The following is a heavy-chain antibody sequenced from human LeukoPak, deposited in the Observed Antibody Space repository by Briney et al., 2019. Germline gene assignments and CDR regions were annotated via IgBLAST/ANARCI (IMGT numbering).Heavy chain of an antibody. CDR1: GFTFSSYE. V-gene: IGHV3-48*03. D-gene: IGHD1-26*01. J-gene: IGHJ6*02. CDR3: ASTPWELHHYGMDV. CDR2: ISSSGSTI. Sequence: GGSLRLSCAASGFTFSSYEMNWVRQAPGKGLEWVSYISSSGSTIYYADSVKGRFTISRDNAKNSLYLQMNSLRAEDTAVYYCASTPWELHHYGMDVWGQGTTVTVSS.